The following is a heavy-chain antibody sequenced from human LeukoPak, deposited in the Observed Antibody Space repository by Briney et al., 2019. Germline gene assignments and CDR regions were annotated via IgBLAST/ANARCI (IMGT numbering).Heavy chain of an antibody. CDR3: ARQVRDSSPGLYFDY. CDR2: INYSGNT. V-gene: IGHV4-39*01. D-gene: IGHD3-22*01. CDR1: GGSISSSSYY. Sequence: SETLSLTCTVSGGSISSSSYYWGWIRQPPGKGLQWIGSINYSGNTYYNPSLKSRVTISVDTSKNQFSLKLSSVTAADTAVYYCARQVRDSSPGLYFDYWGQGTLGTVSS. J-gene: IGHJ4*02.